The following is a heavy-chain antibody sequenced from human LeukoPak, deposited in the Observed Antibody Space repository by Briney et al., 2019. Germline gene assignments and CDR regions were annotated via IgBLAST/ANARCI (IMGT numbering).Heavy chain of an antibody. CDR3: ARGRQQLVKNWFDP. Sequence: SETLSLTGAVYGGSFSGYYWSWIRQPPGKGREWIGEINHSGSTNYNPSLKSRVTISVDTSKNQFSLKLSSVTAADTAVYYCARGRQQLVKNWFDPWGQGTLVTVSS. D-gene: IGHD6-13*01. CDR2: INHSGST. CDR1: GGSFSGYY. V-gene: IGHV4-34*01. J-gene: IGHJ5*02.